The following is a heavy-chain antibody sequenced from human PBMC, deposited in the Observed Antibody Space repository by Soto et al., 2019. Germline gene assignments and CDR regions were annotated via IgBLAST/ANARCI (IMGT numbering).Heavy chain of an antibody. J-gene: IGHJ4*02. CDR2: IYYSGST. CDR3: ARFHSSSWYYFDY. CDR1: GGSISSSSYY. Sequence: SETLSLTCTVSGGSISSSSYYWGWIRQPPGKGLEWIGSIYYSGSTYYNPSLKSRVAISVDTSKNQFSLKLSSVTAADTAVYYCARFHSSSWYYFDYWGQGTRVTVSS. D-gene: IGHD6-13*01. V-gene: IGHV4-39*01.